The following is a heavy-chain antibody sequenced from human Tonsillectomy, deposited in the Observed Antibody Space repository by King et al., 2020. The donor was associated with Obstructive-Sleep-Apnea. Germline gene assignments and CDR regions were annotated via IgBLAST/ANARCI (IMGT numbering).Heavy chain of an antibody. CDR1: GFTFSDHY. CDR2: TRNKANSYTT. J-gene: IGHJ6*02. Sequence: VQLVESGGGLVQPGGSLRLSCAASGFTFSDHYMDWVRQAPGKGLEWVGRTRNKANSYTTEYAASVKGRFTISRDDSKNSLYLQMNSLKTEDTAVYYCAREGGGRSSWYSPHYYYYAMDVWGQGTTVTVSS. V-gene: IGHV3-72*01. CDR3: AREGGGRSSWYSPHYYYYAMDV. D-gene: IGHD6-13*01.